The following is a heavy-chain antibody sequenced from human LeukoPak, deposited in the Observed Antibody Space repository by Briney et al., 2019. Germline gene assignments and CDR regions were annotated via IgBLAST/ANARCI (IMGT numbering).Heavy chain of an antibody. Sequence: ASVKVTCKASGYTFTGYYMHWVRQAPGQGLELMGWINLNSGGTNYEQKFQGRVTMTRDTSISTAYMELSRLRSDDTAVYYCARGLGYCSGGSCYSNTQAGYNWFDPWGQGTLVTVSS. CDR2: INLNSGGT. J-gene: IGHJ5*02. D-gene: IGHD2-15*01. V-gene: IGHV1-2*02. CDR3: ARGLGYCSGGSCYSNTQAGYNWFDP. CDR1: GYTFTGYY.